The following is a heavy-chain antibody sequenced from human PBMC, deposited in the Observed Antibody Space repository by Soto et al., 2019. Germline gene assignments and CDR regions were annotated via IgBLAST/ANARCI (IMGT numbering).Heavy chain of an antibody. CDR2: IYYSGST. CDR3: AREGKQWLAFDY. CDR1: GGSISSYY. J-gene: IGHJ4*02. D-gene: IGHD6-19*01. V-gene: IGHV4-59*12. Sequence: TLSLTCTVSGGSISSYYWSWIRQPPGKGLEWIGYIYYSGSTNYNPSLKSRVTISVDTSKNQFSLKLSSVTAADTAVYYCAREGKQWLAFDYWGQGTLVTVSS.